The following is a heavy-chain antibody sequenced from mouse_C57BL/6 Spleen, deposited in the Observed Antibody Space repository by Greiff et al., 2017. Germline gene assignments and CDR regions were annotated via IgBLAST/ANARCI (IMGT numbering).Heavy chain of an antibody. Sequence: EVKLMESGGGLVKPGGSLKLSRAASGFTFSDYGMHWVRQAPEKGLEWVAYISSGSSTIYYADTGKGRFTISRDNAKNTLFLQMTSLRSEDTAMYYGARSTMVTTFDYWGQGTTLTVSS. V-gene: IGHV5-17*01. CDR1: GFTFSDYG. CDR2: ISSGSSTI. CDR3: ARSTMVTTFDY. D-gene: IGHD2-2*01. J-gene: IGHJ2*01.